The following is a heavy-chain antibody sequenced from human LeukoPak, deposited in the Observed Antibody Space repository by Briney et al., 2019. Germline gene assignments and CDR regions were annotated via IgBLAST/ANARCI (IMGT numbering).Heavy chain of an antibody. CDR3: ARSSYYYGSGRYYYYYMDV. D-gene: IGHD3-10*01. CDR2: IIPIFGTA. J-gene: IGHJ6*03. CDR1: GGTFSSYA. V-gene: IGHV1-69*13. Sequence: GASVKVSCKASGGTFSSYAISWVRQAPGQGLEWMGGIIPIFGTANYAQKFQGRVTITADESTSTAYMELSSLRSEDTAVYYCARSSYYYGSGRYYYYYMDVWGKGTTVTISS.